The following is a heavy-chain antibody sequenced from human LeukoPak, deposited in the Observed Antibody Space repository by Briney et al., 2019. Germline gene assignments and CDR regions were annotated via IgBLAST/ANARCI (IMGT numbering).Heavy chain of an antibody. CDR1: GGSISSSSYY. Sequence: NASETLSLTCTVSGGSISSSSYYWGWIRQPPGKGLEWIGSIYYSGSTYYNPSLKSRVTISVDTSKNQFSLKLSSVTAADTAVYYCAREEVGMDAFDIWGQGTMVTVSS. J-gene: IGHJ3*02. CDR2: IYYSGST. D-gene: IGHD2-2*01. CDR3: AREEVGMDAFDI. V-gene: IGHV4-39*07.